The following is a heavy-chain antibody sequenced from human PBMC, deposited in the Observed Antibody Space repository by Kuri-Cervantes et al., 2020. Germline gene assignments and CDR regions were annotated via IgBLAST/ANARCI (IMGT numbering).Heavy chain of an antibody. CDR1: GFTFSSYS. J-gene: IGHJ3*02. Sequence: GESLKISCASSGFTFSSYSMNWVRQAPGKGLEWVSSISGSSTYIHYADSVNGRFTISRDNAKNSLYLHMSGLRAEDTAMYYCASNFGDDAFDIWGQGTMVTVSS. CDR3: ASNFGDDAFDI. V-gene: IGHV3-21*06. D-gene: IGHD4-17*01. CDR2: ISGSSTYI.